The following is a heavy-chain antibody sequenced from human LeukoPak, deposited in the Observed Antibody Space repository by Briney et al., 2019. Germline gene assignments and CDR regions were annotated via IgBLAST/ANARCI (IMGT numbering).Heavy chain of an antibody. Sequence: ASVKVSCKASGYTFTGHYMHWVRQAPGQGLEWMGWINPNSGGTNYAQKFQGRVTMTRDTSIGTAYMELSRLRSDDTAEYYCATLNELIAAAGTRWFDPWGQGTLVTVSS. CDR3: ATLNELIAAAGTRWFDP. J-gene: IGHJ5*02. D-gene: IGHD6-13*01. CDR1: GYTFTGHY. V-gene: IGHV1-2*02. CDR2: INPNSGGT.